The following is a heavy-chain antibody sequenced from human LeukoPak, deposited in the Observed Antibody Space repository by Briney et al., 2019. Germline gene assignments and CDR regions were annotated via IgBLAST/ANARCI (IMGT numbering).Heavy chain of an antibody. J-gene: IGHJ4*02. Sequence: GGSLRLSCAASGFTFNSYWMHWVRQAPGKGLVWVSCINGDGSTSNYADSVKGRFTISRDNAKNTLYLQMHSLRAEDTAVYYCARDEPTVTTGPPVGSWGQGTLVTVSS. CDR2: INGDGSTS. CDR1: GFTFNSYW. CDR3: ARDEPTVTTGPPVGS. D-gene: IGHD4-17*01. V-gene: IGHV3-74*01.